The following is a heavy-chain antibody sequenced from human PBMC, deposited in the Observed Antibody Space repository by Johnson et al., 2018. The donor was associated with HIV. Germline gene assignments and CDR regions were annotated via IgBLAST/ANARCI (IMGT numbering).Heavy chain of an antibody. CDR2: ISYDGSNK. D-gene: IGHD1-26*01. Sequence: QVQLVESGGGVVQPGRSLRLSCAASGFTFSSYGMHWVRQAPGKGLEWVAVISYDGSNKYYADSVKGRFIISRDNSKNTLYLQMNSLRAEDTAVYYCARDGGSTRGDAFDIWGQGTMVTVSS. J-gene: IGHJ3*02. CDR3: ARDGGSTRGDAFDI. CDR1: GFTFSSYG. V-gene: IGHV3-30*03.